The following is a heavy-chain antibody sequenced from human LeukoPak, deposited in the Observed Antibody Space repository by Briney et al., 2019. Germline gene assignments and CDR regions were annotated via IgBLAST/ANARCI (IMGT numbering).Heavy chain of an antibody. Sequence: QPGGSLRLSCVASGFSFTSYWRSWVRQAPGKGLEFVANVNQDAGTTNYVDSVKGRFTISRANDENSLYLHMSTLRAAATELYYCATEPGWSSFDIWGQGIMVTVSS. CDR3: ATEPGWSSFDI. D-gene: IGHD2-15*01. CDR1: GFSFTSYW. J-gene: IGHJ3*02. V-gene: IGHV3-7*01. CDR2: VNQDAGTT.